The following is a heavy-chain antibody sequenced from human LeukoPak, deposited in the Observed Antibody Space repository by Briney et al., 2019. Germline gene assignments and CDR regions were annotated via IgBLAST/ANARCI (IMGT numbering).Heavy chain of an antibody. D-gene: IGHD2-21*02. Sequence: GGSLRLSCVASEFNFFSYGMQWVRQAPGKGLVWVSRIFTDGTTTSYADSVKGRFTISRDNAKNTLYLEMKSLRVEDTAVYYCARELPREVTLDYWGQGTLVTVSP. V-gene: IGHV3-74*01. CDR1: EFNFFSYG. CDR3: ARELPREVTLDY. J-gene: IGHJ4*01. CDR2: IFTDGTTT.